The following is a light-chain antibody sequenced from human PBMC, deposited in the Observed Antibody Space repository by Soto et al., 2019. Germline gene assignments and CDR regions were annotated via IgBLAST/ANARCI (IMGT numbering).Light chain of an antibody. J-gene: IGKJ4*01. Sequence: DIPMTQSPSTLSASVGDRVTITCRASQSISSWLAWYQQKPGKAPKLLIYDASSLESGVPSRFSGSGSGTEFTLTISSLQPDDFETYYCQQYNSYSPLTFGGGTKVEIK. CDR3: QQYNSYSPLT. CDR2: DAS. V-gene: IGKV1-5*01. CDR1: QSISSW.